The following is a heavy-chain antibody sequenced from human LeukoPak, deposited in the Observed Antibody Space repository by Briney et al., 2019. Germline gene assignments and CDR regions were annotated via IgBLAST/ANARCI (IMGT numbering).Heavy chain of an antibody. J-gene: IGHJ6*02. CDR1: GFTFSSFW. CDR3: ARDRIVGTNYLGYGLDV. CDR2: MGQGGSEK. V-gene: IGHV3-7*01. Sequence: GGALRLSCAASGFTFSSFWMTWGRQAPGEGLGGGANMGQGGSEKYYVDSVKGRFTISRDNAKNSLYLQMNSLRAEDTAVYFCARDRIVGTNYLGYGLDVWGQGTTVTVS. D-gene: IGHD1-26*01.